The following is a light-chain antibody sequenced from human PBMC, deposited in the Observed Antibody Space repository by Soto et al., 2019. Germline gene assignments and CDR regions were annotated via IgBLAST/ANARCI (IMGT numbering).Light chain of an antibody. CDR3: SSYTSRSNLYV. J-gene: IGLJ1*01. V-gene: IGLV2-14*01. CDR2: EVS. Sequence: QSVLTQPASVSGSPGQSITISCTGNSSDVGGYNYVSWYQQHPGKAPKLMIYEVSNRPSGVSNRFSGSKSGNTASLTISGLQAEDEADYDCSSYTSRSNLYVFGTGTKVTVL. CDR1: SSDVGGYNY.